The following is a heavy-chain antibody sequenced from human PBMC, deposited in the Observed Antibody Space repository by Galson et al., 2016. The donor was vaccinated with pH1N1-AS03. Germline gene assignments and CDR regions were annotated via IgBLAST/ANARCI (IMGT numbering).Heavy chain of an antibody. Sequence: SLRLSCAASGFRFGTYAMSWVRQAPGKGLEWVSAITGSGAGTYYAASLKGRFTISRDNSKNTLYLHMTSLRDEDTAVYYCAKLDCSGPTCYFDYWGQGTQVTVSS. D-gene: IGHD2-15*01. CDR1: GFRFGTYA. V-gene: IGHV3-23*01. CDR3: AKLDCSGPTCYFDY. CDR2: ITGSGAGT. J-gene: IGHJ4*02.